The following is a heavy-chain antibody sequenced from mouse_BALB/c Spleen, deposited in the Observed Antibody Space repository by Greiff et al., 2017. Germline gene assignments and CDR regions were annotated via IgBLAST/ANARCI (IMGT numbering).Heavy chain of an antibody. J-gene: IGHJ1*01. CDR3: ATSTVRYFDV. V-gene: IGHV5-6*01. CDR2: ISSGGSYT. D-gene: IGHD1-1*01. CDR1: GFTFSSYG. Sequence: DVQLVESGGDLVKPGGSLKLSCAASGFTFSSYGMSWVRQTPDKRLEWVATISSGGSYTYYPDSVKGRFTISRDNAKNTLYLQMSSLKSEDTAMYYCATSTVRYFDVWGAGTTVTVSS.